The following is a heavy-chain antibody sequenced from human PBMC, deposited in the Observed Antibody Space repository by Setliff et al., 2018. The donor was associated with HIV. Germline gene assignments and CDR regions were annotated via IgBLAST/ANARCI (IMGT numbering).Heavy chain of an antibody. CDR3: ARGEFYCGTDCYWSSFDC. Sequence: SETLSLTCTVSGDSSSNDYWTWVRQPPGKGLEWIGNIHTSGTTKYNPSLNSRVTISVDMSKSQFSLRLSSVTAADTAMYYCARGEFYCGTDCYWSSFDCWGQGILVTVSS. CDR2: IHTSGTT. D-gene: IGHD2-21*02. V-gene: IGHV4-4*08. J-gene: IGHJ4*02. CDR1: GDSSSNDY.